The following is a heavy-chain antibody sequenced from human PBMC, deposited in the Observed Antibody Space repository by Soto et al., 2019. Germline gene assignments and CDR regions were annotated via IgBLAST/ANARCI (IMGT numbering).Heavy chain of an antibody. J-gene: IGHJ6*03. CDR2: IYYSGST. Sequence: QVQLQESGPGLVKPSETLSLTCTVSGGSISSYYWSWIRQPPGKGLEWIGYIYYSGSTNYNPSLKSRATMSVDTSKNQFPLKRSSVTAADKAVYYCARQGYDFWSGYPKGVYYYYYYMDVWGKGTTVTVSS. V-gene: IGHV4-59*08. CDR3: ARQGYDFWSGYPKGVYYYYYYMDV. CDR1: GGSISSYY. D-gene: IGHD3-3*01.